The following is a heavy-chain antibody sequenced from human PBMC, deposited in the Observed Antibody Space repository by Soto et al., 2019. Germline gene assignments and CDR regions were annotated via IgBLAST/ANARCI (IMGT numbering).Heavy chain of an antibody. V-gene: IGHV3-11*05. J-gene: IGHJ4*02. CDR2: ISGSSEFT. CDR3: ARARLTSTVTTGY. D-gene: IGHD4-17*01. CDR1: GFTFSDYY. Sequence: QVQLVESGGGLVKPGGSLRLSCATSGFTFSDYYMTWIRQAPGKGLEWLSFISGSSEFTNYADSVRGRFTISRDNAKNSLDLQMSSLRAEDTAVYYCARARLTSTVTTGYWGQGTLVTVSS.